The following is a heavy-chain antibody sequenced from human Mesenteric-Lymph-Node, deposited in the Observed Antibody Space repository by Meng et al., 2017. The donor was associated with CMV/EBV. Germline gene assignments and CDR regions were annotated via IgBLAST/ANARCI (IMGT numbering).Heavy chain of an antibody. D-gene: IGHD2-2*01. V-gene: IGHV3-30*02. CDR3: AKPLTHCSSTSCHFDY. CDR2: IRYDGSNK. J-gene: IGHJ4*02. CDR1: RFTFSDYY. Sequence: GESLKISCGASRFTFSDYYMSWIRQAPGKGLEWVAFIRYDGSNKYYADSVKGRFTISRDNSKNTLYLQMNSLRAEDTAVYYCAKPLTHCSSTSCHFDYWGQGTLVTVSS.